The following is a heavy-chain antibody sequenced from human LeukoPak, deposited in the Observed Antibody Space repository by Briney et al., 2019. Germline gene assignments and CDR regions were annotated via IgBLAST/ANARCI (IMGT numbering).Heavy chain of an antibody. CDR2: IYHSGST. CDR1: GGSISSGGYS. V-gene: IGHV4-30-2*01. J-gene: IGHJ4*02. CDR3: ARVYSSGPDY. D-gene: IGHD6-19*01. Sequence: SETLSLTCAVSGGSISSGGYSWSWIRQPPGKGLEWIGYIYHSGSTYYNPSLKSRVTISVDRSKNQFSLKLSSVTAADMAVYYCARVYSSGPDYWGQGTLVTVSS.